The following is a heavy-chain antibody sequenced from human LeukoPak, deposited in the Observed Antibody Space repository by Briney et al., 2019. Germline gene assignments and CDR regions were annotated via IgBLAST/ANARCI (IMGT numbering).Heavy chain of an antibody. Sequence: GGSLRLSCAASGFPFSKYAMHWVRQAPGKGLEYASAISSSGDSTYYANTVKGRFTISRDNSKNTLFLQMGSLRVDDMGVYYCAREGASSGSYSYWGQGTLVTVSS. D-gene: IGHD1-26*01. CDR3: AREGASSGSYSY. CDR2: ISSSGDST. V-gene: IGHV3-64*01. J-gene: IGHJ4*02. CDR1: GFPFSKYA.